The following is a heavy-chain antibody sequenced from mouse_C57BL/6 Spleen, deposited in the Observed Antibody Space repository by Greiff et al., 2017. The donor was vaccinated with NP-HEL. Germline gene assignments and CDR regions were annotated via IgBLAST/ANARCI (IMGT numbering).Heavy chain of an antibody. J-gene: IGHJ4*01. CDR3: ARDLLRDYAMDY. CDR1: GFTFSSYA. V-gene: IGHV5-4*01. CDR2: ISDGGSYT. Sequence: EVKLMESGGGLVKPGGSLKLSCAASGFTFSSYAMSWVRQTPEKRLEWVATISDGGSYTYYPDNVKGRFTISRDNAKNNLYLQMSHLKSEDTAMYYCARDLLRDYAMDYWGQGTSVTVSS. D-gene: IGHD1-1*01.